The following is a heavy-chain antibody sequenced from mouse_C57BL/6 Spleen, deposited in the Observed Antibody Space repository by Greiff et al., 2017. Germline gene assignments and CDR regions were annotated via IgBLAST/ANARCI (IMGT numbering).Heavy chain of an antibody. CDR2: IDPSDSET. CDR3: ARMRDYYSKEEYFDV. J-gene: IGHJ1*03. Sequence: QVQLKQPGAELVRPGSSVKLSCKASGYSFTSYCMHWVKQRPIQGLEWIGNIDPSDSETHYNQKFKDKATLTVDKSSSTAYMQLSSLTSEDSAVYDCARMRDYYSKEEYFDVWGTGTTVTVSS. CDR1: GYSFTSYC. V-gene: IGHV1-52*01. D-gene: IGHD2-5*01.